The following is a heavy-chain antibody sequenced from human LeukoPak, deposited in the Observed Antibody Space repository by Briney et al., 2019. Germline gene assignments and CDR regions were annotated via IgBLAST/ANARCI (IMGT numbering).Heavy chain of an antibody. CDR1: GFTFSSYE. CDR3: ARESWGGSHEGNAFDI. Sequence: GGSLRLSCAASGFTFSSYEMNWVRQAPGKGLEWVSYISSSGRTTYYADSVKGRFTIPRDNAKNSLYLQTNSLRADDTAVYYCARESWGGSHEGNAFDIWGQGRMVTVSS. D-gene: IGHD1-26*01. CDR2: ISSSGRTT. V-gene: IGHV3-48*03. J-gene: IGHJ3*02.